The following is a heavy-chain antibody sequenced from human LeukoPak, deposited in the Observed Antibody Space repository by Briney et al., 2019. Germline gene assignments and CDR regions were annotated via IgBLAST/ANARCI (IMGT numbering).Heavy chain of an antibody. D-gene: IGHD3-9*01. CDR3: ARGFLSLRYSDWLPDAFDI. Sequence: ASVKVSCKASGYTFTSYGISWVRQAPGQGLEWMRWISAYNGNTNYAQKLQGRVTMTTDTSTSTAYMELRSLRSDDTAVYYCARGFLSLRYSDWLPDAFDIWGQGKMVTVSS. V-gene: IGHV1-18*01. CDR2: ISAYNGNT. CDR1: GYTFTSYG. J-gene: IGHJ3*02.